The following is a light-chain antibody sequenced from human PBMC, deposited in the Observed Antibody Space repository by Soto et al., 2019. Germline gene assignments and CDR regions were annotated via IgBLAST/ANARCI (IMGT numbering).Light chain of an antibody. V-gene: IGKV3-20*01. CDR3: QQYGSAPLT. Sequence: EIVLTQSPGTLSLSPGERATLSCRASQSVSSSFLAWYQKKPGQAPRLLIYGASSRATGIPDRFSGSGSGTDFTLTISRLEPEDFAVYYCQQYGSAPLTFGQGTKLGIK. CDR2: GAS. J-gene: IGKJ2*01. CDR1: QSVSSSF.